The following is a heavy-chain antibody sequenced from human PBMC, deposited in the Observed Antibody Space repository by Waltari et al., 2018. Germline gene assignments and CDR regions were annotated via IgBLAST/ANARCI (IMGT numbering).Heavy chain of an antibody. D-gene: IGHD4-17*01. CDR2: IRTNTESI. Sequence: EVQLVESGGALVKPGGALRRTCAVSGFRGNSRGLVRQATGKGLEWVSSIRTNTESIFYADSVRGRFTISRDNTKNSLFLQMNSLRADDTAVYYCVTTHGNGDYFYGMDVWGQGTTVTVSS. CDR3: VTTHGNGDYFYGMDV. CDR1: GFRGNS. J-gene: IGHJ6*02. V-gene: IGHV3-21*01.